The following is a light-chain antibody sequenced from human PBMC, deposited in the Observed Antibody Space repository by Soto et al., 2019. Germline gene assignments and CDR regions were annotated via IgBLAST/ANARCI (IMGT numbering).Light chain of an antibody. V-gene: IGKV3-15*01. CDR1: QSISDT. CDR3: QQYNNWPWT. Sequence: MTKPASTLSASVGDRGTVTCRASQSISDTLAWYQQKPGQAPRLLIHGASTRATGFPARFSGSGSGTDFTLTISSLQSEDFAVYYCQQYNNWPWTFGQGTKVDIK. CDR2: GAS. J-gene: IGKJ1*01.